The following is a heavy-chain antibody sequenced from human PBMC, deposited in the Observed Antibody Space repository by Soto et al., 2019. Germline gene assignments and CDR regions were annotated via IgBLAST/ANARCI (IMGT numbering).Heavy chain of an antibody. V-gene: IGHV4-59*01. CDR2: IHNNGNT. D-gene: IGHD3-10*01. Sequence: QVQLQESGPGLVKPSETLSLTCTVSGGAIRSYYWSWIRLPPGKGLEWIGHIHNNGNTNYNPSLKSRVTLSVDTSKNQFSLSLSFVTAADTAVYYCARGGRGIILGYYGLDVWGRGTTVTVSS. J-gene: IGHJ6*02. CDR3: ARGGRGIILGYYGLDV. CDR1: GGAIRSYY.